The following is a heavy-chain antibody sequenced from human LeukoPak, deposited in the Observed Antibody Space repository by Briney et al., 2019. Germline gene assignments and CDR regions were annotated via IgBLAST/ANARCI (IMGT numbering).Heavy chain of an antibody. D-gene: IGHD1-26*01. V-gene: IGHV5-51*01. CDR3: AAYGSYPGSAFDI. CDR1: GSSFTSYW. Sequence: TPGASLQISCQGSGSSFTSYWIGWVRQLPGKGLEWMGIIYPGDSDTRYSPSFQGQVTISADKSISTAYLQWSSLKASDTAMYYCAAYGSYPGSAFDIWGQGTMVTVSS. J-gene: IGHJ3*02. CDR2: IYPGDSDT.